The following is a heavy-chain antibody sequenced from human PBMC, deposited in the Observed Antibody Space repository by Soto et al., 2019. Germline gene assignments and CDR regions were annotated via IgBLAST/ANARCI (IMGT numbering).Heavy chain of an antibody. CDR2: INPSGGST. CDR3: ARDLPVLRYFDWPRYNHYYGMDV. CDR1: GYTFTSYY. Sequence: GASVKVSCKASGYTFTSYYMHWVRQAPGQGLEWMGIINPSGGSTSYAQKFQGRVTMTRDTSTSTVYMELSSLRSEDTAVYYCARDLPVLRYFDWPRYNHYYGMDVWGQGTTVTVSS. D-gene: IGHD3-9*01. J-gene: IGHJ6*02. V-gene: IGHV1-46*01.